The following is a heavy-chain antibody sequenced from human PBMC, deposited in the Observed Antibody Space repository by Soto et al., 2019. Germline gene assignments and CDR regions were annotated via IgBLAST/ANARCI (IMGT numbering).Heavy chain of an antibody. J-gene: IGHJ4*02. CDR3: ARHPGGLGALDY. Sequence: QLQLQESGPGLVKPSETLSLTCTVSGGSISSSSYYWGWIRQPPGKGLEWIGSIYYSGSTYYNPSLKRRLTISVDTSKTQFSLKLSSVTAADAAVYYCARHPGGLGALDYWGQGTLVTVSS. V-gene: IGHV4-39*01. CDR2: IYYSGST. CDR1: GGSISSSSYY. D-gene: IGHD1-26*01.